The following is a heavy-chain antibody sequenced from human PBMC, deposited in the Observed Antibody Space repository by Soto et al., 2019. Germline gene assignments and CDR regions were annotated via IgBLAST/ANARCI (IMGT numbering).Heavy chain of an antibody. Sequence: PSETLSLTCAFSGDSISTSNWWSWVRQPPGKGLEWIGQIYHSGSTNYNPSLKSRVSISVDKSKKSFSLKLRSVTAADTAVYYCVRAKLNWVDPWGQGTLVTV. CDR2: IYHSGST. CDR1: GDSISTSNW. V-gene: IGHV4-4*02. CDR3: VRAKLNWVDP. J-gene: IGHJ5*02. D-gene: IGHD2-15*01.